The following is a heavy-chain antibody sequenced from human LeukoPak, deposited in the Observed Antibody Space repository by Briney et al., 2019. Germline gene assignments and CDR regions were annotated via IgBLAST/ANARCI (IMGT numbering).Heavy chain of an antibody. J-gene: IGHJ5*02. CDR1: GGSISSGDYY. CDR2: IYYSGST. CDR3: ARVPRYCSSTSCYLVWFDP. V-gene: IGHV4-30-4*08. Sequence: SQTLSLTCTVSGGSISSGDYYWSWIRQPPGKGLEWIGYIYYSGSTYYNPSLKSRVTISVDTSKNKFSLKLSSVTAADTAVYYCARVPRYCSSTSCYLVWFDPWGQGTLVIVSS. D-gene: IGHD2-2*01.